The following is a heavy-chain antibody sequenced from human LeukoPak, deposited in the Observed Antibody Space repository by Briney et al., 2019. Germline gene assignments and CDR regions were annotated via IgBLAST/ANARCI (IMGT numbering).Heavy chain of an antibody. J-gene: IGHJ4*02. CDR2: ISGSGGST. V-gene: IGHV3-23*01. CDR1: GFTFSSYA. CDR3: AKDFREMATMNAVYRYFDY. D-gene: IGHD5-24*01. Sequence: PGGSLRLSCAASGFTFSSYAMSWVRQAPGKGLEWVSAISGSGGSTYYADSVKGRFTISRDNSKNTLYLQMNSLRAEDTAVYYCAKDFREMATMNAVYRYFDYWGQGTLVTVSS.